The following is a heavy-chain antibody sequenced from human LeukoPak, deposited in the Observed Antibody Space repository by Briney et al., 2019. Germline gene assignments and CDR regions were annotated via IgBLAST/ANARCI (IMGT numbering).Heavy chain of an antibody. D-gene: IGHD6-19*01. CDR2: MNPNSGNT. CDR1: GYTFTSYD. CDR3: ARRSIRSSGWDD. Sequence: ASVKVSCKASGYTFTSYDINWVRQATGQGLEWMGWMNPNSGNTGYAQKFQGRVTMTRNTSISTAYMELSSLRSEDTAVYYCARRSIRSSGWDDWGQGTLVTVSP. J-gene: IGHJ4*02. V-gene: IGHV1-8*01.